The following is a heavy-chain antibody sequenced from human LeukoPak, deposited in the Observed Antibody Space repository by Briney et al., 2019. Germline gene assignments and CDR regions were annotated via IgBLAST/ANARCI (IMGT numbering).Heavy chain of an antibody. J-gene: IGHJ4*02. CDR2: IIPILDIA. CDR3: ARGVTIGYCSSTSCYSTEYFDY. Sequence: SVKVSCKASGGTFSSYAISWVRQAPGQGLEWMGRIIPILDIANYAQKFQGRVTITADKSTSTAYMELSSLRSEDTAVYYCARGVTIGYCSSTSCYSTEYFDYWGQGTLVTVSS. V-gene: IGHV1-69*04. CDR1: GGTFSSYA. D-gene: IGHD2-2*01.